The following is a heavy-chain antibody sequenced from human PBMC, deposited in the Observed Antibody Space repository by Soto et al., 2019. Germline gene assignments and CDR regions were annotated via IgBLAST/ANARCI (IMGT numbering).Heavy chain of an antibody. V-gene: IGHV4-28*01. CDR3: ARREIQGPIDY. Sequence: QVQLQESGPGLVKPSDTLSLTCAVSGYSISSNNWWGWIRQPPGKGLEWIGYIYYSGTTYYNPYLKSRVTMSVDTSTNQFSLKLTSVTAVDTAVYYCARREIQGPIDYWGQGTLVTVSS. J-gene: IGHJ4*02. D-gene: IGHD1-26*01. CDR1: GYSISSNNW. CDR2: IYYSGTT.